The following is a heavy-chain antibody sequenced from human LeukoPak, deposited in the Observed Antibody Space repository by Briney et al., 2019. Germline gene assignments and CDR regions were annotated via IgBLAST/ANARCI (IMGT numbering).Heavy chain of an antibody. D-gene: IGHD4-17*01. V-gene: IGHV1-2*06. J-gene: IGHJ5*02. CDR2: INPNSGGT. Sequence: AASVKVSCKASGYTFTGYYMHWVRQAPGQGLEWMGRINPNSGGTNYAQKFQGRVTMTRDTSISTAYMELSRLRSDDTAVYYCARGADYGDDGGWFDPWGQGTLVTVSS. CDR1: GYTFTGYY. CDR3: ARGADYGDDGGWFDP.